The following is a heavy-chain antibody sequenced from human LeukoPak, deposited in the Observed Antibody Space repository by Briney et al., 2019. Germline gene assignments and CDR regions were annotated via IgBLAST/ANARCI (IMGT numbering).Heavy chain of an antibody. Sequence: PGGSLRLSCAASGFTSSDYYMTWIRQPPGKGPEWISYISSSGGTTTYVDSVKGRFTISRDNAKNSLYLQMNSLRADGTAVYYCARSNYYTVDVWGQGTAVTVSS. CDR3: ARSNYYTVDV. V-gene: IGHV3-11*01. CDR1: GFTSSDYY. J-gene: IGHJ6*02. CDR2: ISSSGGTT.